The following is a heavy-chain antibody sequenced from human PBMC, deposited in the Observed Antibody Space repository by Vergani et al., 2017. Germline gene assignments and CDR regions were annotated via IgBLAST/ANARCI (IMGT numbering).Heavy chain of an antibody. CDR1: GDSSISRSYY. V-gene: IGHV4-39*01. CDR2: IYNSGNG. CDR3: ATSYVDTAMETHYYYYYGMDV. J-gene: IGHJ6*02. Sequence: QMQLQESGPGLVKASETLSLTCTVSGDSSISRSYYWGWIREPPGKGLGWIGSIYNSGNGDSSTSFKSRVTISADTSKNQFSLRLTSVTAADTAVYYCATSYVDTAMETHYYYYYGMDVWGQGTTVTVSS. D-gene: IGHD5-18*01.